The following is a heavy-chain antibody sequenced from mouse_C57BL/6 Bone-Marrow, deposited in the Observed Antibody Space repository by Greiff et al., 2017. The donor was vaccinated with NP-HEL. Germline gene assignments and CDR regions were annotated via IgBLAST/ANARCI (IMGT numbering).Heavy chain of an antibody. V-gene: IGHV10-1*01. Sequence: EVKLMESGGGLVQPKGSLKLSCAASGFSFNTYAMNWVRQAPGTGLEWVARIRSKSNNYATYYADSVKDRFTISRDDSESMLYLQMNNLKTEDTAMYYCAIYSNFAYWGQGTLVTVSA. CDR1: GFSFNTYA. CDR2: IRSKSNNYAT. J-gene: IGHJ3*01. D-gene: IGHD2-5*01. CDR3: AIYSNFAY.